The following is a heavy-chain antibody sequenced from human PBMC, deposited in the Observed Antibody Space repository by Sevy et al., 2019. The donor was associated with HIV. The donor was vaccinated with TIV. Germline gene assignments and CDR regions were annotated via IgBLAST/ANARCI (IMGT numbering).Heavy chain of an antibody. CDR1: GFTFSSYA. CDR3: AKDRIWELGDAFDI. CDR2: LSGNGGST. Sequence: WGSLRLSCAASGFTFSSYAMSGVRQAPWKGLEWVSGLSGNGGSTNYADSVKGRFALSRDNSKNTLYLQMNNLRAEDTAIYFCAKDRIWELGDAFDIWGQGTMVTVSS. J-gene: IGHJ3*02. V-gene: IGHV3-23*01. D-gene: IGHD1-7*01.